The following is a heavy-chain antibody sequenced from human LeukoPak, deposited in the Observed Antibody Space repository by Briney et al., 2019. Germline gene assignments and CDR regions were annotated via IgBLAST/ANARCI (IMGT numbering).Heavy chain of an antibody. J-gene: IGHJ6*03. CDR1: GGSFSGYY. CDR2: INHSGST. CDR3: ARIVAAAGTVYYYYYMDV. D-gene: IGHD6-13*01. Sequence: PSETLSLTCAVYGGSFSGYYWSWIRQPPGKGLEWIGEINHSGSTNYNPSLKSRVTISVDTSKNQFSLKLSSVTAADTAVYYCARIVAAAGTVYYYYYMDVWGKGTTVTISS. V-gene: IGHV4-34*01.